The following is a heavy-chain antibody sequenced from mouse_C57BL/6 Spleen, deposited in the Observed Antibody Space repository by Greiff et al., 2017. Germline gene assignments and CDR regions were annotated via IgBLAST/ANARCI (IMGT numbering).Heavy chain of an antibody. CDR2: IWSGGST. CDR3: ARKPGSGYGFDY. Sequence: VMLQESGPGLVQPSQSLSITCTVSGFSLTSYGVHWVRPSPGKGLEWLGVIWSGGSTDYNAAFISRLSISKDNSKSQVFFTMNSLQADDTAIYYCARKPGSGYGFDYWGQGTTLTVSS. V-gene: IGHV2-2*01. J-gene: IGHJ2*01. CDR1: GFSLTSYG. D-gene: IGHD3-2*02.